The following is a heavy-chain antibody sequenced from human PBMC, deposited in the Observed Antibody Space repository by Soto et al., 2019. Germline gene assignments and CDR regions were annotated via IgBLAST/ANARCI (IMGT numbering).Heavy chain of an antibody. CDR1: GGSISSSSYY. CDR3: VRMEPRVRGSGWFDH. J-gene: IGHJ5*02. D-gene: IGHD3-10*01. CDR2: IYYSGST. Sequence: QVQLQESGPGLVKPSETLSLTCTVSGGSISSSSYYWGWIRQPPGKGLEWIGSIYYSGSTYYNPSLKRRVTISVDPSKNQFSLKLWSVTAADTAVYYCVRMEPRVRGSGWFDHCGQGTLVTVSS. V-gene: IGHV4-39*01.